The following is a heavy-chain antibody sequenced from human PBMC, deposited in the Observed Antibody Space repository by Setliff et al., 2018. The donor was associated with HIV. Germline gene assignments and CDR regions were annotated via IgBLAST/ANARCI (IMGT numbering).Heavy chain of an antibody. Sequence: LSLTCSVSGGSISSGSHYWGWIRQAPGKGLEWIGNIYYSGTTFYNPSLKSRVSISVDTSRNEFSLKLTSVTAADTAVYYCAREFSSSSFDQWGQGALVTVSS. V-gene: IGHV4-39*02. CDR2: IYYSGTT. J-gene: IGHJ4*02. D-gene: IGHD6-6*01. CDR3: AREFSSSSFDQ. CDR1: GGSISSGSHY.